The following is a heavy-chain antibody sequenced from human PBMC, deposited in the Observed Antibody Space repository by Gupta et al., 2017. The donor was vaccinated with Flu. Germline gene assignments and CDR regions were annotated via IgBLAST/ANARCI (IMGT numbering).Heavy chain of an antibody. CDR2: INHSGST. D-gene: IGHD1-26*01. V-gene: IGHV4-34*01. CDR3: AAHSGSYEHCY. J-gene: IGHJ4*02. Sequence: SWIRQPPGKGLEWIGEINHSGSTNYNPSLKSRVTISVDTSKNQFSLKLSSVTAADTAVYYCAAHSGSYEHCYWGQGTLVTVSS.